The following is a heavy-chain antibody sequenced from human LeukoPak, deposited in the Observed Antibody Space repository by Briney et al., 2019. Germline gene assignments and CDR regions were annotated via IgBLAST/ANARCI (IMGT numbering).Heavy chain of an antibody. V-gene: IGHV1-2*02. D-gene: IGHD3-9*01. CDR3: ARDRDDILTGEFDY. CDR2: INPNSGGT. J-gene: IGHJ4*02. CDR1: GYTFTGYY. Sequence: ASVKVSCKASGYTFTGYYMHWVRQAPGQGLEWMGWINPNSGGTNYAQKFQGRVTMTRDTSISTAYMELSRLRSDDTAVYYCARDRDDILTGEFDYWGQGTLVTVSS.